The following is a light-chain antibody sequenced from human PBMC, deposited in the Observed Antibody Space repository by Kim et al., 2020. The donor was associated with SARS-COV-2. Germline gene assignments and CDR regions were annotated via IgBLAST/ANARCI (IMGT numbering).Light chain of an antibody. CDR2: VAS. CDR3: QQYSSSPAT. V-gene: IGKV3-20*01. CDR1: QSFSSNY. Sequence: SAAAKATLSCRARQSFSSNYLAWYQQKPGQAPRLLFYVASSRATGIPDRFSGSGSGTDFTLTITRLEPEDFAVYYCQQYSSSPATFGQGTKVDIK. J-gene: IGKJ1*01.